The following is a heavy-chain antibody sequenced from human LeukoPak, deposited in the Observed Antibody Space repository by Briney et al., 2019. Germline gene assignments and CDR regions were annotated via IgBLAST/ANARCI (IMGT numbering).Heavy chain of an antibody. CDR3: ARDSDYDSSGYYYNY. CDR2: ISSSGSTI. Sequence: GGSLRLSCAASGFTFSDYYISWIRQAPGKGLEWVSYISSSGSTIYYADSVKGRFTISRDNAKNSLYLQMNSLRAEDTAVYYCARDSDYDSSGYYYNYWGQGTLVTVSS. V-gene: IGHV3-11*01. D-gene: IGHD3-22*01. CDR1: GFTFSDYY. J-gene: IGHJ4*02.